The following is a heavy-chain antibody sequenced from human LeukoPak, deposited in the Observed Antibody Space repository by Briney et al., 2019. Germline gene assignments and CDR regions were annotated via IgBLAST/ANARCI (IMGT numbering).Heavy chain of an antibody. V-gene: IGHV4-38-2*02. CDR1: GFTVSSNY. CDR2: IYHSGST. J-gene: IGHJ3*02. D-gene: IGHD1-26*01. CDR3: ARDRGGYDAFDI. Sequence: GSLRLSCAASGFTVSSNYMSWIRQPPGKGLEWIGSIYHSGSTYYNPSLKSRVTISVDTSKNQFSLKLSSVTAADTAVYYCARDRGGYDAFDIWGQGTMVTVSS.